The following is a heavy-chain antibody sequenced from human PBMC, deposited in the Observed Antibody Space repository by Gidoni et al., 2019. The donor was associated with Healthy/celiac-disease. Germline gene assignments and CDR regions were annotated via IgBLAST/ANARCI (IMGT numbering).Heavy chain of an antibody. Sequence: EVQLLESGGGLVQPGGSLRLSCAASGFTFSSSAMSWVRQAPGKGLEWVSAISGSGGSTYYADSVKGRFTISRDNSKNTLYLQMNSLRAEDTAVYYCAKHRKGGYCSGGSCYGPRYFDYWGQGTLVTVSS. CDR2: ISGSGGST. CDR3: AKHRKGGYCSGGSCYGPRYFDY. CDR1: GFTFSSSA. D-gene: IGHD2-15*01. V-gene: IGHV3-23*01. J-gene: IGHJ4*02.